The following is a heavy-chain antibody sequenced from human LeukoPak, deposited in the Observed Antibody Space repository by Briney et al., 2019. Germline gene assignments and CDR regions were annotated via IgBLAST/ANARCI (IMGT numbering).Heavy chain of an antibody. CDR3: ARIGNYYFDY. J-gene: IGHJ4*02. Sequence: PSETLSLTCAVSGGSISSGNWWSWVGHPPGKGLEFIGEIYHSGSTNYNRSLKSRVTISVDKSKNQFSLKLTSVTAADTAVYYCARIGNYYFDYWGQGTLVTVSS. CDR1: GGSISSGNW. D-gene: IGHD1-1*01. CDR2: IYHSGST. V-gene: IGHV4-4*02.